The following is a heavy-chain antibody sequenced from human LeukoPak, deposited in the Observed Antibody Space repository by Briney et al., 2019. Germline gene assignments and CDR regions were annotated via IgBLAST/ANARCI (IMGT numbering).Heavy chain of an antibody. CDR2: IIPIFGTA. CDR1: GGTFSSYA. D-gene: IGHD3-16*02. Sequence: SVKVSCKASGGTFSSYAISWVRQAPGQGLEWMGGIIPIFGTANYAQKSQGRVTITADKSTSTAYMELRSLRSDDTAVYYCAAYVWGSYRYTARFDYWGQGTLVTVSS. J-gene: IGHJ4*02. CDR3: AAYVWGSYRYTARFDY. V-gene: IGHV1-69*06.